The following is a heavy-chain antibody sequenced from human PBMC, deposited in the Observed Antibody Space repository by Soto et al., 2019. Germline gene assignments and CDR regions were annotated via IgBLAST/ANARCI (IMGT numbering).Heavy chain of an antibody. J-gene: IGHJ4*02. CDR3: ARDSGWPILNFDN. V-gene: IGHV3-30*03. CDR2: SSYDGRET. D-gene: IGHD3-10*01. CDR1: DFDFSSYG. Sequence: GGSLRLSCAASDFDFSSYGIHWVRQAPGKGLEWVAASSYDGRETFYADSAKGRFTVSKEMSKNTAFLQMNALRHEDTAVYFCARDSGWPILNFDNWGQGTRVTVSS.